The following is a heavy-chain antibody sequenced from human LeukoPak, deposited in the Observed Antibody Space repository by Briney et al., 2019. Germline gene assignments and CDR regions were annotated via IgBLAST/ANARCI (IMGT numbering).Heavy chain of an antibody. J-gene: IGHJ4*02. CDR2: ISSRGDST. V-gene: IGHV3-23*01. Sequence: PSGGSLILSCAASGCTFSNYAMSWVRQVPGRGLEWVSTISSRGDSTYDADSVKGRFTISRDNSKNSLYLQMNSGRAEDTAVYYCAKGPRPDITVAHTVEKWGQGALVTVSS. D-gene: IGHD6-19*01. CDR1: GCTFSNYA. CDR3: AKGPRPDITVAHTVEK.